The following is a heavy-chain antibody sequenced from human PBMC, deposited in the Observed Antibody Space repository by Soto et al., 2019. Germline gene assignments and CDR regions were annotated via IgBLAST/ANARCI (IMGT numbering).Heavy chain of an antibody. D-gene: IGHD6-19*01. Sequence: GGSLRLSCAASGFTFSSYAMSWVRQAPGKGLEWVSAISGSGGSTYYADSAKGRFTISRDNSKNTLYLQMNSLRAEDTAVYYCAKDDVAVAQQRIDAFDIWGQGTMVTVSS. V-gene: IGHV3-23*01. CDR1: GFTFSSYA. CDR3: AKDDVAVAQQRIDAFDI. J-gene: IGHJ3*02. CDR2: ISGSGGST.